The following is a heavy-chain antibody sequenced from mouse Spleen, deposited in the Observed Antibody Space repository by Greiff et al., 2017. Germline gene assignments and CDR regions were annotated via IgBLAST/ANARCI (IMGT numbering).Heavy chain of an antibody. J-gene: IGHJ4*01. V-gene: IGHV14-3*02. CDR2: IDPANGNT. CDR3: ASTTVVADYYAMDY. Sequence: EVQGVESGAELVKPGASVKLSCTASGFNIKDTYMHWVKQRPEQGLEWIGRIDPANGNTKYDPKFQGKATITADTSSNTAYLQLSSLTSEDTAVYYCASTTVVADYYAMDYWGQGTSVTVSS. CDR1: GFNIKDTY. D-gene: IGHD1-1*01.